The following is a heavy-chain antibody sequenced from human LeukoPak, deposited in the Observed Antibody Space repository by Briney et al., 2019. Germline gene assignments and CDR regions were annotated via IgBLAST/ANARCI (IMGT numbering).Heavy chain of an antibody. J-gene: IGHJ4*02. Sequence: GGSLRLSCAASGFTFSSYSMNWVRQAPGKGLEWVSSISSSSSYIYYADSVKGRFTISRDNAKSSLYLQMNSLRAEDTAVYYCAREAVGATHFDYWGQGTLVTVSS. CDR1: GFTFSSYS. V-gene: IGHV3-21*01. CDR3: AREAVGATHFDY. CDR2: ISSSSSYI. D-gene: IGHD1-26*01.